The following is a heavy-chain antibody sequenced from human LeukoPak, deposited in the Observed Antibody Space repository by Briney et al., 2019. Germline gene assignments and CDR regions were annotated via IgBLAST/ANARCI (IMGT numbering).Heavy chain of an antibody. D-gene: IGHD6-13*01. CDR2: IYYSGST. Sequence: SETLSLTCTVSGGSSSSYYWSWIRQPPGKGLEWIGYIYYSGSTNYNPSLKSRVTISVDTSKNQFSLKLSSVTAADTAVYYCAALSGSCSWYVAYWGQGTLVTVSS. CDR3: AALSGSCSWYVAY. J-gene: IGHJ4*02. CDR1: GGSSSSYY. V-gene: IGHV4-59*01.